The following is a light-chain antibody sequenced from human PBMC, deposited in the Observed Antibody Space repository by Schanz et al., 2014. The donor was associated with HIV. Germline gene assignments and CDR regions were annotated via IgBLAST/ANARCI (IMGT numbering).Light chain of an antibody. V-gene: IGKV3-15*01. Sequence: EIVMTQSPATLSVSLGETVTLSCKASQSISVNLAWYQQKPGQGPRLLIHGASTRASGIPARFSGSGSGTGFTLTISGLQSEDFAVYYCQQYNNWWTFGQGTKVEIK. CDR1: QSISVN. CDR3: QQYNNWWT. CDR2: GAS. J-gene: IGKJ1*01.